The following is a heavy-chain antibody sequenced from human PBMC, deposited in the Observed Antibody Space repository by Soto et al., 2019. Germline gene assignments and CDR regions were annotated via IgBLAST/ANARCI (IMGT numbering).Heavy chain of an antibody. J-gene: IGHJ6*02. Sequence: ASVKVSCKASGYTFTSYGISWVRQAPGQGHEWMGWISAYNGNTNYAQKLQGRVTMTTDTSTSTAYMELRSLRSDDTAVYYCARVGSGCPGAYYYYYGKDVWSQGTTVTVSS. CDR2: ISAYNGNT. CDR3: ARVGSGCPGAYYYYYGKDV. V-gene: IGHV1-18*01. D-gene: IGHD1-26*01. CDR1: GYTFTSYG.